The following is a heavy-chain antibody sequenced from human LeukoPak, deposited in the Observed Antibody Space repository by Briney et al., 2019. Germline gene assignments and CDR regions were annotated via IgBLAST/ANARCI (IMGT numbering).Heavy chain of an antibody. CDR2: IIPIFGTA. J-gene: IGHJ6*03. V-gene: IGHV1-69*06. CDR3: ARAFGVSSSWYGRYYYYMDV. CDR1: GGTFSSYA. D-gene: IGHD6-13*01. Sequence: GASVKVSCKASGGTFSSYAISWVRQAPGQGLEWMGGIIPIFGTANYAQKFQGRVTITADKSTSTAYMELSSLRSEDTAVYYCARAFGVSSSWYGRYYYYMDVWGKGTTVTVSS.